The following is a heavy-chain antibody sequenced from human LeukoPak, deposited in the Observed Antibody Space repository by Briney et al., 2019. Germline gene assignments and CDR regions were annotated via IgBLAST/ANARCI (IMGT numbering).Heavy chain of an antibody. D-gene: IGHD3-22*01. Sequence: SETLSLTCAVSGGTFSGYYWSWIRQPPGKGLEWIGEINHSGSTNYNPSLKSRVTISVDTSKNQFSLKLSSVTAADAAVYYCARGTDDSSGYKGYYFDYWGQGTLVTVSS. CDR1: GGTFSGYY. V-gene: IGHV4-34*01. CDR3: ARGTDDSSGYKGYYFDY. CDR2: INHSGST. J-gene: IGHJ4*02.